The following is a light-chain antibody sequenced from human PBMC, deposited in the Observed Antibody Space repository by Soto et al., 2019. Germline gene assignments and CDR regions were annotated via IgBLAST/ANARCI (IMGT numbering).Light chain of an antibody. CDR1: SSNIGNNY. CDR2: DND. CDR3: GTWDNSLGDGHVV. J-gene: IGLJ2*01. V-gene: IGLV1-51*01. Sequence: QSVLTQPPSVSAAPGQKVTISCSGGSSNIGNNYVSWYQQLPGTAPKLLIYDNDKRPSGIPDRFSGSKSGTSATLGITGLQTGDDADYYCGTWDNSLGDGHVVFGGGTKLTVL.